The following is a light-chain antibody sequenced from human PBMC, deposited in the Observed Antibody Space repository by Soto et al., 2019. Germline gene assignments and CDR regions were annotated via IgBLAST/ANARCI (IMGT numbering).Light chain of an antibody. J-gene: IGLJ1*01. CDR3: SSYTSGTADV. CDR2: DVV. V-gene: IGLV2-14*01. Sequence: QSVLAQPASVSVSPGQSITISCTGTSSDIDGYDFVSWYQQHPGRAPKLMIYDVVNRPSGVSDRFSGSKSGNTASLTISGLQAEDEADYYCSSYTSGTADVFGTGTKVTVL. CDR1: SSDIDGYDF.